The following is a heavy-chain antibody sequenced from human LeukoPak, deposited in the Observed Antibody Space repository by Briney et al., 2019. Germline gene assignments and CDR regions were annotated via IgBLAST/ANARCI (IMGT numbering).Heavy chain of an antibody. CDR2: IYPGDSDT. Sequence: GESLKISCKGSGYSFTSYWIGWVRQMPGKGLEWMGIIYPGDSDTRYSPSFQGQVTISADKSISTAYLQWSSLKASDTAMYYCARQIVVVTVNGGQPFDYWGQGTLVTVSS. D-gene: IGHD2-21*02. CDR3: ARQIVVVTVNGGQPFDY. V-gene: IGHV5-51*01. J-gene: IGHJ4*02. CDR1: GYSFTSYW.